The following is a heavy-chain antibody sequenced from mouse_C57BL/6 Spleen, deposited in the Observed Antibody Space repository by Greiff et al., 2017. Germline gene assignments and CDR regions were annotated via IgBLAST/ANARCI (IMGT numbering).Heavy chain of an antibody. CDR3: ARGYDGYRFAY. Sequence: QVQLQQSGAELARPGASVKLSCKASGYTFTSYGISWVKQRTGQGLEWIGEIYPRSGNTYYNEKFKGKATLTADKSSSTAYMELRSLTSEDSAVYFCARGYDGYRFAYCGQGTLVTVSA. V-gene: IGHV1-81*01. D-gene: IGHD2-3*01. J-gene: IGHJ3*01. CDR2: IYPRSGNT. CDR1: GYTFTSYG.